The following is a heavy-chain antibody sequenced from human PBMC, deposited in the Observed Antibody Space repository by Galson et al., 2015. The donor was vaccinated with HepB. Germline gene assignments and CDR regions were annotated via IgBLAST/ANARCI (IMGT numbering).Heavy chain of an antibody. Sequence: SETLSLTCAVYGGSFSGYYWSWIRQPPGKGLEWIGEINHSGSTNYNPSLKSRVTISVDTSKNQFSLKLSSVTAADAAVYYCARPLRGMLNRSAALGVWGQGTTVTVSS. CDR3: ARPLRGMLNRSAALGV. D-gene: IGHD2-8*01. V-gene: IGHV4-34*01. J-gene: IGHJ6*02. CDR1: GGSFSGYY. CDR2: INHSGST.